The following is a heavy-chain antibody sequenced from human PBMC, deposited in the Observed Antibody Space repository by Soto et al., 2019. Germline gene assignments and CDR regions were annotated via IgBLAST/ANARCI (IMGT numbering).Heavy chain of an antibody. D-gene: IGHD5-12*01. Sequence: XXTLSLPFSVSGDSISSSYWSWIRQPPGKGLEWIGYIYYSGSTNYNPSLKSRVTISLDTSKNQFSLNVSSVTAADTAVYYCARGYDWFDPWGQGTLVTVSS. CDR1: GDSISSSY. CDR3: ARGYDWFDP. CDR2: IYYSGST. J-gene: IGHJ5*02. V-gene: IGHV4-59*01.